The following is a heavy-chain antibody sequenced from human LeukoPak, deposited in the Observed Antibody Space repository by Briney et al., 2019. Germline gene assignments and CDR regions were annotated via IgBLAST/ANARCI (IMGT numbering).Heavy chain of an antibody. D-gene: IGHD3-16*02. CDR2: IWYDGSNK. J-gene: IGHJ3*02. V-gene: IGHV3-33*01. Sequence: GGSLRLSCAASGFTFSSYGMHWVRQAPGKGLEWVAVIWYDGSNKYYADSVKGRFTISRDNPKNTLYLQMNSLRAEDTAVYYCARYQSGRGTYYDYVWGSYRYAFDIWGQGTMVTVSS. CDR3: ARYQSGRGTYYDYVWGSYRYAFDI. CDR1: GFTFSSYG.